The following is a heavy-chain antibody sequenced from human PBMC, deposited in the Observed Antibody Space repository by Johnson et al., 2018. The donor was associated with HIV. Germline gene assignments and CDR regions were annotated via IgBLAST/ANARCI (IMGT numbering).Heavy chain of an antibody. Sequence: MLLVESGGGLVQPGGSLRLSCAASGFTVSSNYMSWVRQAPGKGLEWVSVIYSGGSTYYADSVKGRFPISRDNSKNTLYLQMNSLRAEDTAVYYCAREEGSGEPPNAFDIWGQGTMVTVSS. V-gene: IGHV3-66*01. D-gene: IGHD3-16*01. CDR2: IYSGGST. J-gene: IGHJ3*02. CDR3: AREEGSGEPPNAFDI. CDR1: GFTVSSNY.